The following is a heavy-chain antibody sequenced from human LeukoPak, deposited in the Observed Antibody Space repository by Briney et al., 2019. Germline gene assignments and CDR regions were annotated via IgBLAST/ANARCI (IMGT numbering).Heavy chain of an antibody. Sequence: ASVKVSCKASGYTFTSYYMHWVRQAPGQGLEWMGIINPSGGSTSYAQKLQGRVTMTTDTSTSTAYMELRSLRSDDTAVYYCARVRAVAGTYWFDPWGQGTLVTVSS. D-gene: IGHD6-19*01. CDR3: ARVRAVAGTYWFDP. CDR2: INPSGGST. V-gene: IGHV1-46*01. CDR1: GYTFTSYY. J-gene: IGHJ5*02.